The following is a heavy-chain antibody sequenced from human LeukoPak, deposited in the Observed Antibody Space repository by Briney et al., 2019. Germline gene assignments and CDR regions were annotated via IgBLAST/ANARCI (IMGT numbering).Heavy chain of an antibody. CDR1: GYSFTSYW. Sequence: GESLKISCKGSGYSFTSYWIGWVRQMPGKGLEWMGIIYPGDSDTRYSPSFQGQVTISADKSISTAYLQWSSLKASDTAMYYCARRLLAVTTTDYYYYYGMDVWGQGTTVTVSS. D-gene: IGHD4-17*01. V-gene: IGHV5-51*01. CDR3: ARRLLAVTTTDYYYYYGMDV. CDR2: IYPGDSDT. J-gene: IGHJ6*02.